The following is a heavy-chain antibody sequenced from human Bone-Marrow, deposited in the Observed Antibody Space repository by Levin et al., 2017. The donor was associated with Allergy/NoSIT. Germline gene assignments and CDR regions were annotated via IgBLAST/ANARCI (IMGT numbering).Heavy chain of an antibody. V-gene: IGHV3-9*01. CDR3: AKDKQSIAALCDY. Sequence: GGSLRLSCAASGFTFDDYAMHWVRQAPGKGLEWVSGISWNSGSIGYADSVKGRFTISRDNAKNSLYLQMNSLRAEDTALYYCAKDKQSIAALCDYWGQGTLVTVSS. J-gene: IGHJ4*02. D-gene: IGHD6-6*01. CDR1: GFTFDDYA. CDR2: ISWNSGSI.